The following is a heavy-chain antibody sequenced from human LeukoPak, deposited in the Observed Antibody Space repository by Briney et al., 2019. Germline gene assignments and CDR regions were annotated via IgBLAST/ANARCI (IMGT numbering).Heavy chain of an antibody. CDR1: GGSLGGYS. CDR2: INHSGST. D-gene: IGHD1-1*01. Sequence: SETLSLTCAVYGGSLGGYSWSWIRQPPGKGLEWIGEINHSGSTNYDPSLKSRVNIAVDTSKNQFSLKLSAVTAADTAVYYCAKWGIGNNWDIDDHWGQGTLVTVSS. CDR3: AKWGIGNNWDIDDH. J-gene: IGHJ4*02. V-gene: IGHV4-34*01.